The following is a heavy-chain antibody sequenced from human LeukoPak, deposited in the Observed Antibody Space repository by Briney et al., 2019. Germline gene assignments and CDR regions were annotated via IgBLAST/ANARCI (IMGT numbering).Heavy chain of an antibody. Sequence: GGSLRLSCVGSGFTFSNYAMMWVRQTQGKRLEWVSDIRGSGTSTFYADSVKGRFTIFRDNFKNTVYLQMNNLRADDSAVYYCARDPNGDYIGAFDFQRWGLGTQVTVSS. D-gene: IGHD4-17*01. CDR3: ARDPNGDYIGAFDFQR. J-gene: IGHJ1*01. CDR2: IRGSGTST. CDR1: GFTFSNYA. V-gene: IGHV3-23*01.